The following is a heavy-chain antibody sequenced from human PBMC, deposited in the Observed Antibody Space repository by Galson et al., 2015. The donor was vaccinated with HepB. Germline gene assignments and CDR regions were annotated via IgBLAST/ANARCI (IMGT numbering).Heavy chain of an antibody. CDR3: ARVGRGDAFYI. Sequence: SVKVSCKASGGTFSSYAISWVRKAPGQGLEWMGGIIPMFGTANYAQKFQGRVTITADEYMSTVYMELSSRRSEDTAVYYCARVGRGDAFYIWGQGTMVTVSS. J-gene: IGHJ3*02. CDR2: IIPMFGTA. CDR1: GGTFSSYA. V-gene: IGHV1-69*13. D-gene: IGHD1-26*01.